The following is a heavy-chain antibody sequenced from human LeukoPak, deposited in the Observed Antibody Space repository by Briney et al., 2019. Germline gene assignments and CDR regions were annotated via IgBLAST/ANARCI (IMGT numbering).Heavy chain of an antibody. Sequence: CIGLSGSPLDYADSVRGRFTISRDNAKNSLYLDMNSLRAEDTAVYYCARAAPYCGGDCYFDYWGQGTLVTVSS. V-gene: IGHV3-11*04. CDR2: IGLSGSPL. D-gene: IGHD2-21*02. J-gene: IGHJ4*02. CDR3: ARAAPYCGGDCYFDY.